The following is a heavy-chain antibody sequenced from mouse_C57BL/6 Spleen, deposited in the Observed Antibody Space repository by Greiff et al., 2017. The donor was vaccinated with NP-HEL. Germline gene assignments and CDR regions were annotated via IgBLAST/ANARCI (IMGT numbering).Heavy chain of an antibody. D-gene: IGHD2-4*01. V-gene: IGHV1-59*01. Sequence: QVQLQQSGAELVRPGTSVKLSCKASGYTFTSYWMHWVKQRPGQGLEWIGVIDPSDSYTNYNQKFKGKATLTVDTSSSTAYMQLSSLTSEDSAVYYCARSAIYDYDDWFAYWGQGTLVTVSA. J-gene: IGHJ3*01. CDR1: GYTFTSYW. CDR3: ARSAIYDYDDWFAY. CDR2: IDPSDSYT.